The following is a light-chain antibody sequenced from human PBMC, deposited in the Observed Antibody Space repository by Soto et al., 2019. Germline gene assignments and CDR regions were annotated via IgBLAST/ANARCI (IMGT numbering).Light chain of an antibody. CDR2: AAS. Sequence: DIQMTQSPSSLSASVGDRVTITCRASQSISSYLNWYQQKPGKAPKLLIYAASSLQSGVPSRFSGSGSGTHFTITISSLQPEDFATYYCQQSYSTLYTFGQGTKLEIK. CDR1: QSISSY. CDR3: QQSYSTLYT. J-gene: IGKJ2*01. V-gene: IGKV1-39*01.